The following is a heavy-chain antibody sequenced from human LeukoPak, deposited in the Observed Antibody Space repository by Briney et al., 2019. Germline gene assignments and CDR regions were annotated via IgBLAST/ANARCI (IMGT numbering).Heavy chain of an antibody. CDR3: ARSRTVAAGYCFDY. Sequence: GGSLRLSCAASGFTFSSYSMNWVRQAPGKGLEWVSIIYSGGSTYNVDSVRGRFTISRDNSKNTLYLQMNSLRAEDTAVYYCARSRTVAAGYCFDYWGQGTLVTVSS. CDR1: GFTFSSYS. J-gene: IGHJ4*02. CDR2: IYSGGST. D-gene: IGHD6-13*01. V-gene: IGHV3-53*01.